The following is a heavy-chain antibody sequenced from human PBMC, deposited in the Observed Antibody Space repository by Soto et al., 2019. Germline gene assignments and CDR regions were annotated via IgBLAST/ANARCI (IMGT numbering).Heavy chain of an antibody. J-gene: IGHJ4*02. Sequence: RSLSLSDAASGFTFMSPLISWVLQAPGKGLEWVANIKTDGSQTHYVDSVKGRFTISRDNPKTSLYLQMSSLRAEDTAVYYCARGFPAGKGSPPDFWGQGSLVTVSS. CDR1: GFTFMSPL. CDR3: ARGFPAGKGSPPDF. CDR2: IKTDGSQT. V-gene: IGHV3-7*03. D-gene: IGHD6-13*01.